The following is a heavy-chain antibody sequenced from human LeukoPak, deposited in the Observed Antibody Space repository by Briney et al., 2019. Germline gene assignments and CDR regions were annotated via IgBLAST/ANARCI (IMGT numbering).Heavy chain of an antibody. J-gene: IGHJ4*02. CDR1: GVTVGNNY. V-gene: IGHV3-66*01. CDR2: IYSGGST. CDR3: ARDPPAVAANTYG. Sequence: GGSLRLSCAASGVTVGNNYMNGVRQAPGKGLEWVSLIYSGGSTHYADSVKGRFTISRNNSKNTLNLQMNSLRVDDTAVYYCARDPPAVAANTYGWGQGTLVTVSS. D-gene: IGHD6-6*01.